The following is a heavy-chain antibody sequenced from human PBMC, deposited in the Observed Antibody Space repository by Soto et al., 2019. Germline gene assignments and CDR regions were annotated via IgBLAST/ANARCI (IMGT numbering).Heavy chain of an antibody. D-gene: IGHD2-15*01. CDR2: IYYSGNT. V-gene: IGHV4-39*02. CDR3: AREGGRYCTGGSCQVDY. CDR1: GGSISSSSYY. Sequence: QLQLQESGPGLVKPSETLSLTCTVSGGSISSSSYYWGWIRQPPGKGLEWIGSIYYSGNTYYTPSLKSRVTISVDTSKNQFSLKLNSVTAADTAVYYCAREGGRYCTGGSCQVDYWGQGTLVTVSS. J-gene: IGHJ4*02.